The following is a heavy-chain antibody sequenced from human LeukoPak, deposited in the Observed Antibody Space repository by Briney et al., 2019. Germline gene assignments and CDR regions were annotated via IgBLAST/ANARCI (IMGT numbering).Heavy chain of an antibody. CDR2: VHYSGST. CDR3: ARGQTGSYYAADS. D-gene: IGHD1-26*01. J-gene: IGHJ4*02. V-gene: IGHV4-59*01. Sequence: SETLSLTCTVSGGSISSYYWSCVRQPPGEGLEWIGYVHYSGSTKYNPSLKSRVTISVYTSRNQFSLKLSSVTAADTAVYYCARGQTGSYYAADSWGQGTLVTVSS. CDR1: GGSISSYY.